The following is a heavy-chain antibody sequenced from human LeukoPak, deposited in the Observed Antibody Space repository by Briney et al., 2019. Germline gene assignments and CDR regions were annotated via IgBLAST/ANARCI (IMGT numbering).Heavy chain of an antibody. D-gene: IGHD2-2*01. CDR2: INPNSGGT. CDR3: ARAPPAGTSYYYYYGMDV. Sequence: ASVKVSCKASGYTFTGYYMHWVRQAPGQGLEWMGWINPNSGGTNYAQKFQGRVTMTRDTSISTAYVELSRLRSDDTAVYYCARAPPAGTSYYYYYGMDVWGQGTTVTVSS. V-gene: IGHV1-2*02. CDR1: GYTFTGYY. J-gene: IGHJ6*02.